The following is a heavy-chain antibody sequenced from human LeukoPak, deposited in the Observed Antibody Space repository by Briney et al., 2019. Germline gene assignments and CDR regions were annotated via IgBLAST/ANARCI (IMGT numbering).Heavy chain of an antibody. CDR3: ASPRPRCFKYYYYGMDV. Sequence: GGSLRLSCAASGFAFSSYAMSWVRQAPGKGLEWVSVIYSGGSTYYADSVKGRFIISRDNSKNTLYLQMNSLRAGDTAVYYCASPRPRCFKYYYYGMDVWGQGTTVTVSS. CDR1: GFAFSSYA. V-gene: IGHV3-53*01. D-gene: IGHD3-10*02. J-gene: IGHJ6*01. CDR2: IYSGGST.